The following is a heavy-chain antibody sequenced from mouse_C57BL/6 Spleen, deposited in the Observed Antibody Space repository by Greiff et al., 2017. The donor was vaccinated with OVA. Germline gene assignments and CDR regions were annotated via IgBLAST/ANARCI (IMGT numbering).Heavy chain of an antibody. Sequence: VQLKESGGGLVQPGGSLSLSCAASGFTFTDYYMSWVRQPPGKALEWLGFIRNKANGYTTEYSASVKGRFTISRDNSQSILYLQMNALRAEDSATYYCARGGDEFAYWGQGTLVTVSA. CDR1: GFTFTDYY. V-gene: IGHV7-3*01. CDR2: IRNKANGYTT. CDR3: ARGGDEFAY. J-gene: IGHJ3*01.